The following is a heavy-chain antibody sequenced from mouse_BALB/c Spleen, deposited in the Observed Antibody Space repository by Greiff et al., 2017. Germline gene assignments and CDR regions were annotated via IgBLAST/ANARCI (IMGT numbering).Heavy chain of an antibody. CDR2: ISSGGST. CDR3: ARGPSYYYGSSYDYAMDY. V-gene: IGHV5-6-5*01. J-gene: IGHJ4*01. Sequence: EVQGVESGGGLVKPGGSLKLSCAASGFTFSSYAMSWVRQTPEKRLEWVASISSGGSTYYPDSVKGRFTISRDNARNILYLQMSSLRSEDTAMYYCARGPSYYYGSSYDYAMDYWGQGTSVTVSS. D-gene: IGHD1-1*01. CDR1: GFTFSSYA.